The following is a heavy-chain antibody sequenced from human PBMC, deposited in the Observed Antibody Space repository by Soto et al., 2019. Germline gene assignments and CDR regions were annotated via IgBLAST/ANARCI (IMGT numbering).Heavy chain of an antibody. J-gene: IGHJ4*02. CDR2: INHSGST. CDR1: GGSFSGYY. CDR3: ARDKITGLFDY. D-gene: IGHD2-8*02. Sequence: QVQLQQWGAGLLKPSETLSLTCAVYGGSFSGYYWTWIRQPPGTGLEWIGEINHSGSTNYNPSLKSRATISVDTSKKQFSLKLTSVTAADTAVYYCARDKITGLFDYWGQGTLVTVSS. V-gene: IGHV4-34*01.